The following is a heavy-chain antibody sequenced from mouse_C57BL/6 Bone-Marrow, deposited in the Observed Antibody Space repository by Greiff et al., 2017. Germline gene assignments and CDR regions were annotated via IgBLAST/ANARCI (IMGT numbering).Heavy chain of an antibody. CDR2: IDPENGDT. CDR3: TTATPYYYGSPLFDY. CDR1: GFNIKDDY. V-gene: IGHV14-4*01. J-gene: IGHJ2*01. D-gene: IGHD1-1*01. Sequence: VQLKESGAELVRPGASVKLSCTASGFNIKDDYMHWVKQRPEQGLEWIGWIDPENGDTEYASKFQGKATITADTSSNTAYLQLSSLTSEDTAVYYCTTATPYYYGSPLFDYWGQGTTLTVSS.